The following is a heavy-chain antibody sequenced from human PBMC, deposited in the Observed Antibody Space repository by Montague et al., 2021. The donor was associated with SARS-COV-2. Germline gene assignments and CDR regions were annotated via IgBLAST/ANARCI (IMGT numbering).Heavy chain of an antibody. V-gene: IGHV3-7*01. D-gene: IGHD4-23*01. CDR1: GFTFSNIW. J-gene: IGHJ6*02. CDR3: AKNGGAHGLDV. CDR2: IKPAESEK. Sequence: SLRLSCAASGFTFSNIWMSWVRQALGKGLEWVANIKPAESEKNYVDSVKGRFSISRDNAKNSLYLQMDNLRAEDTAIYYCAKNGGAHGLDVWGQGTSVSVSS.